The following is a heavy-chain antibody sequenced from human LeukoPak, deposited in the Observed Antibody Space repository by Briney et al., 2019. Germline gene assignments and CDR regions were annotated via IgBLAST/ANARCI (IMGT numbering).Heavy chain of an antibody. J-gene: IGHJ4*02. Sequence: SETLSLTCTVSGGSISSYYWSWIRQPPGKGLEWIGYIYYSGSTNYNPSLKSRVTISVDTSKNQFSLKLSSVTAADTAVYYCARALRYYGSGSRPGYFDYWGQGTLVTVSS. CDR2: IYYSGST. CDR3: ARALRYYGSGSRPGYFDY. V-gene: IGHV4-59*01. D-gene: IGHD3-10*01. CDR1: GGSISSYY.